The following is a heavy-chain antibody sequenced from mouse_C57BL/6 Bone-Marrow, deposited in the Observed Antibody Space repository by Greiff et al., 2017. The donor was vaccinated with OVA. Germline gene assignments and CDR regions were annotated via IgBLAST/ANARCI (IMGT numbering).Heavy chain of an antibody. V-gene: IGHV5-9-1*02. D-gene: IGHD1-1*01. CDR1: GFTFSSYA. J-gene: IGHJ1*03. CDR3: TRLFLLRHWYCDV. CDR2: ISSGGDYI. Sequence: EVHLVESGEGLVKPGGSLKLSCAASGFTFSSYAMSWVRQTPEKRLEWVAYISSGGDYIYYADTVKGRFTISRDNARNTLYLQMSSLKSEDTAMYYCTRLFLLRHWYCDVWGTGTTVTVSS.